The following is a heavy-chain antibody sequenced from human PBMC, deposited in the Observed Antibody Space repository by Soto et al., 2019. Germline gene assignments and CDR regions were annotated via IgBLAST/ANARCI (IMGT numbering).Heavy chain of an antibody. Sequence: QVQLVQSGAEVKKPGSSVKVSCKASGGTFSSYAISWVRQAPGQGLEWMGGIIPILGTANYAQKFQGRVTITADESTSTAYMELSSLRSEDTAVYYCASREDTAMVANHLPFDYWGQGTLVTVSS. CDR3: ASREDTAMVANHLPFDY. J-gene: IGHJ4*02. CDR2: IIPILGTA. D-gene: IGHD5-18*01. V-gene: IGHV1-69*12. CDR1: GGTFSSYA.